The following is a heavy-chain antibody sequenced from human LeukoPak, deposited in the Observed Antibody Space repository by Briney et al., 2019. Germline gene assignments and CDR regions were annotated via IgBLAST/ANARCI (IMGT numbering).Heavy chain of an antibody. CDR1: GGSISSYY. J-gene: IGHJ4*02. V-gene: IGHV4-4*07. CDR2: IYTSGST. Sequence: PSETLSLTCTVSGGSISSYYWSWIRQPAGKGLEWIGRIYTSGSTNYNPSLKGRVTMSVDTSKNQFSLKLSSVTAADTAVYYCARRRYDFWSGYSDRNFDYWGQGTLVTVSS. CDR3: ARRRYDFWSGYSDRNFDY. D-gene: IGHD3-3*01.